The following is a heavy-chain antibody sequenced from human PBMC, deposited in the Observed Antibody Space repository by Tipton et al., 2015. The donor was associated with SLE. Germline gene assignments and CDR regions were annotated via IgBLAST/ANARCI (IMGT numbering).Heavy chain of an antibody. J-gene: IGHJ6*02. V-gene: IGHV3-30*04. CDR3: ARDVLIPYDYVWGTLSWYYYGMDV. Sequence: QVQLVQSGGGVVQPGRSLRLSCAASGFTFSSYAMHWVRQAPGKGLEWVAVISYDGSNKYYADSVKGRFTFSRDNSKNTLYLQMNSLRAEDTAVYYCARDVLIPYDYVWGTLSWYYYGMDVWGQGTTVTVSS. D-gene: IGHD3-16*01. CDR2: ISYDGSNK. CDR1: GFTFSSYA.